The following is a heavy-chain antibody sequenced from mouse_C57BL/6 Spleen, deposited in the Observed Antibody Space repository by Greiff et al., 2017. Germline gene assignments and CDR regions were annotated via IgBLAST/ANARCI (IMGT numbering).Heavy chain of an antibody. CDR2: ISSGSSTI. D-gene: IGHD3-2*02. CDR3: ARKADSSGYWFAY. Sequence: DVQLVESGGGLVKPGGSLKLSCAASGFTFSDYGMHWVRQAPEKGLEWVAYISSGSSTIYYADTVKGRFTISRDNAKNTLFLQMTSLRSEDTAMYYCARKADSSGYWFAYWGQGTLVTVSA. CDR1: GFTFSDYG. V-gene: IGHV5-17*01. J-gene: IGHJ3*01.